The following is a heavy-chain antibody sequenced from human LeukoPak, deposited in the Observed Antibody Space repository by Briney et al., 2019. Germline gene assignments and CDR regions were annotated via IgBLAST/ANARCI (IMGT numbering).Heavy chain of an antibody. V-gene: IGHV4-59*11. D-gene: IGHD6-13*01. CDR2: GYYSGST. J-gene: IGHJ5*02. CDR3: ARARRQQLVTGWFDP. Sequence: SETLSLTCAVSGASISSHSWSWIRQPPGKGLEWIGYGYYSGSTNYNPSLKSRVTISVDTSKNQFSLKLISVTAADTAVYYCARARRQQLVTGWFDPWGQGTLVTVSS. CDR1: GASISSHS.